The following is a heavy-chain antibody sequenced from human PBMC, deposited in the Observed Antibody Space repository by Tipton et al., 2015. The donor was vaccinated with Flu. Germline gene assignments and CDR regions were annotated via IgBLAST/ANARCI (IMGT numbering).Heavy chain of an antibody. J-gene: IGHJ4*02. CDR1: GFTFSSYG. D-gene: IGHD6-6*01. CDR2: IRYDGGNK. V-gene: IGHV3-30*02. Sequence: GSLRLSCAASGFTFSSYGMHWVRQAPGKGLEWVAFIRYDGGNKYYADSVKGRFTISRDNSKNTLYLQMNSLRAEDTAVYYCASAKGSSSSYFDYWGQGTLVTVSS. CDR3: ASAKGSSSSYFDY.